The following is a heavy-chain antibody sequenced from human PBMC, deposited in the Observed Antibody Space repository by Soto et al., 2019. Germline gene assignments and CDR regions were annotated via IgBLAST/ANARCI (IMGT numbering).Heavy chain of an antibody. V-gene: IGHV1-69*06. J-gene: IGHJ4*02. CDR2: MIPMFGTP. CDR3: ARNGVAGMDF. D-gene: IGHD3-3*01. Sequence: QGQLVQSWAEVKKPGSSVKVSCKASGDIFTSYAFSWVRQAPGEGLEWMGGMIPMFGTPNYAQKFQGRLTITADKSTSTVYMELSGLRSEDTAVYYCARNGVAGMDFWGQGTLVTVSP. CDR1: GDIFTSYA.